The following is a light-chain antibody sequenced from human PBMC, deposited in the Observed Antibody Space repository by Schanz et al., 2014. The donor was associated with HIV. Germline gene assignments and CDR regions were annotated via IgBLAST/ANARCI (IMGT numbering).Light chain of an antibody. CDR3: QQYGNSPRT. V-gene: IGKV3-20*01. J-gene: IGKJ2*02. CDR1: QSVSSSY. CDR2: GAS. Sequence: EIVLTQSPGTLSLSPGERATLSCRASQSVSSSYLAWYQQNPAQAPRLLIYGASTRATGIPARFSGSGSGTVFTLTISRLEPEDFAVYYCQQYGNSPRTFGQGTKLEIK.